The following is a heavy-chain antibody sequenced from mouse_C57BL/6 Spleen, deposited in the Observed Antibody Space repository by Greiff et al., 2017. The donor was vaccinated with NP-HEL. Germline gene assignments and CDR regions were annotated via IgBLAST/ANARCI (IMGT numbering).Heavy chain of an antibody. CDR3: ARKAGYAMDY. CDR1: GYTFTSYW. J-gene: IGHJ4*01. V-gene: IGHV1-69*01. CDR2: IDPSDSYT. Sequence: VQLQQPGAEFVMPGASVKLSCKASGYTFTSYWMHWVKQRPGQGLEWIGEIDPSDSYTNYNQKFKGKSTLTVDKSSSTAYMQLSSLTSEDSAVYYCARKAGYAMDYWGQGTSVTVSS.